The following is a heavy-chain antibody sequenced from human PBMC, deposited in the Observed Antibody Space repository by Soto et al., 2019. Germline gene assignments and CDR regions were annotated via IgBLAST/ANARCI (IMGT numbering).Heavy chain of an antibody. CDR2: ITSDGRT. CDR1: GFTFSSYA. Sequence: GGSLRLSCAASGFTFSSYAMSWVRQAPGKGLEWVSIITSDGRTYYADSAKGRFTISRDNSKNTVYLQMNSLRAEDTAVYYCAKXYSTVTTDPLSVVLFDYWGQGALVTVSS. D-gene: IGHD4-17*01. CDR3: AKXYSTVTTDPLSVVLFDY. J-gene: IGHJ4*02. V-gene: IGHV3-23*01.